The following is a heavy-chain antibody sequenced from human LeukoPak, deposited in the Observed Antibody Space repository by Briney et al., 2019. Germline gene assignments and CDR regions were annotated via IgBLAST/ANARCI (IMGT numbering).Heavy chain of an antibody. D-gene: IGHD2-2*01. CDR2: IYHSGTT. Sequence: SGTLSLTCAVSGGSMTSSTNLWSWVRQPPGMGLEWIGEIYHSGTTNYSPSLKGRVTISMDESKNHFSLNLASVTAADTAVYYCAKGFCSSASCHFFDQWGQGILVTVSS. V-gene: IGHV4-4*02. CDR1: GGSMTSSTNL. CDR3: AKGFCSSASCHFFDQ. J-gene: IGHJ4*02.